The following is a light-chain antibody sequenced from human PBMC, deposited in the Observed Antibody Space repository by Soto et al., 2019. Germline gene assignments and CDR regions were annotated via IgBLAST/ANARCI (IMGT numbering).Light chain of an antibody. CDR1: SGHSSYA. V-gene: IGLV4-69*01. Sequence: QPVLTQSPSASASLGASVKLTCTLSSGHSSYAIAWHQQQPEKGPRYLMKLNSDGSHSKGDGIPDRFSGSSSGAERYLTISSLQSEDEADYYCQTWGTGIHVVFGGGTKLNVL. CDR3: QTWGTGIHVV. J-gene: IGLJ2*01. CDR2: LNSDGSH.